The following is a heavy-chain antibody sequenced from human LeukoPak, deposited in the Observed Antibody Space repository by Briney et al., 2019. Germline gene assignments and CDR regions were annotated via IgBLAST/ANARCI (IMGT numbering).Heavy chain of an antibody. Sequence: ASVKVSCKVSGYTLTELSMHWVRQAPGKGLEWMGGFDPEDGETIYAQKFQGRVTMTEDTSTDTAYMELSSLRSEDTAVYYCARPWWSVRGYSGYDLYYYYYGMDVWGQGTTVTVSS. J-gene: IGHJ6*02. CDR3: ARPWWSVRGYSGYDLYYYYYGMDV. CDR2: FDPEDGET. V-gene: IGHV1-24*01. D-gene: IGHD5-12*01. CDR1: GYTLTELS.